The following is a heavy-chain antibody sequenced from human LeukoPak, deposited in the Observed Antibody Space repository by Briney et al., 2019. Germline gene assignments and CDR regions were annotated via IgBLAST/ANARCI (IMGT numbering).Heavy chain of an antibody. J-gene: IGHJ4*02. CDR1: GGTFSSYA. D-gene: IGHD3-10*01. CDR3: ARDHMVRGVFRF. Sequence: SVKVSCKASGGTFSSYAISWVRQAPGQGLEWMGRIIPILGIANYAQKFQGRVTITADKSTSTAYMELRSLRSDDTAVYYCARDHMVRGVFRFWGQGTLVTVSS. CDR2: IIPILGIA. V-gene: IGHV1-69*04.